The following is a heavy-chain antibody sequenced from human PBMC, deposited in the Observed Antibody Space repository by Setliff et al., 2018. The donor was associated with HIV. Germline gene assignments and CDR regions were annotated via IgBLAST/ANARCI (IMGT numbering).Heavy chain of an antibody. V-gene: IGHV4-30-4*08. CDR2: IYFSGSA. Sequence: PSETLSLTCTVSGDSITNNNFFWTWVRQDPGKGLEWIGYIYFSGSATYNPSLKSPVSISVDTSKNQFSLKLSSVTAADTAVYYCARHNTGYSYGYDYYYYYMDVWGKGTTVTVSS. CDR1: GDSITNNNFF. D-gene: IGHD5-18*01. CDR3: ARHNTGYSYGYDYYYYYMDV. J-gene: IGHJ6*03.